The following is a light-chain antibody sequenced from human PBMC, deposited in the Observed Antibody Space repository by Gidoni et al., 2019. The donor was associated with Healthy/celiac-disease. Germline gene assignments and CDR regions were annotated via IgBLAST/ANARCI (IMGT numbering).Light chain of an antibody. CDR1: QSISSAY. J-gene: IGKJ4*01. CDR3: QYYGTSPT. CDR2: GAS. V-gene: IGKV3-20*01. Sequence: DIVLTQSPGTLSLSPGERATLPCRASQSISSAYFAWYQQKPGQAPRLLIYGASNRATGIPDRFSGSGSGTDFSLTINRLESEDFAVYCCQYYGTSPTFGGGTKVEIK.